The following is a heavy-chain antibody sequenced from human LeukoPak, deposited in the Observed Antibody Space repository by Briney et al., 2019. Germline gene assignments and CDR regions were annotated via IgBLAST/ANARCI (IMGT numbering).Heavy chain of an antibody. CDR2: ISSSSSYI. D-gene: IGHD3-9*01. V-gene: IGHV3-21*01. J-gene: IGHJ4*02. Sequence: GGSLRLSCAASGFTFSSYSMTWVRQAPGKGLEWVSSISSSSSYIYYADSVKGRFTISRDNAKNSLYLQMNSLRAEDTAVYYCARVQSYDILTGYYYWGQGTLVTVSS. CDR1: GFTFSSYS. CDR3: ARVQSYDILTGYYY.